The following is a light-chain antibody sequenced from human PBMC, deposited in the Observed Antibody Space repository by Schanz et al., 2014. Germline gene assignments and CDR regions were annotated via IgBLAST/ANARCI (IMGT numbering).Light chain of an antibody. Sequence: DIVLTQSPDTLSSSPGERATLSCRTSRSISSSYLAWYQQKPGQAPRLLIYGASRRATGIPDRFSGSGSDSDFSLTISRLEPEDFAIYYCQHYGGSFTFGPGTRVDIK. CDR2: GAS. CDR1: RSISSSY. J-gene: IGKJ3*01. CDR3: QHYGGSFT. V-gene: IGKV3-20*01.